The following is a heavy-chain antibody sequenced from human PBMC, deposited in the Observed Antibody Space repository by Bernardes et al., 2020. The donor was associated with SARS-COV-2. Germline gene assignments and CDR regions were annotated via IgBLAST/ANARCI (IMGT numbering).Heavy chain of an antibody. V-gene: IGHV3-23*01. CDR2: ISAIGGST. J-gene: IGHJ6*02. D-gene: IGHD6-6*01. CDR3: SKNAKYSGSSMEV. CDR1: GFTFSQNA. Sequence: GGSLRLSCVASGFTFSQNAMTWVRQVPGKGLEWVSAISAIGGSTYYAESVKGRVTSSRNNSRNTVYMQMSSLRADDTAVYYCSKNAKYSGSSMEVWGQGTTVTVS.